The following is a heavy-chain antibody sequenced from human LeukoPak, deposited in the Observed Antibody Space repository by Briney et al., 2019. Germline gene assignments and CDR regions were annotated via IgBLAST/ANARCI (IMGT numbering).Heavy chain of an antibody. Sequence: SETLSLTCAVYGGSFSGYYWSWIRQPPGKGLEWIGEINHSGSTNYNPSLKSRVTISVDTSKNQFSLKLSSVAAADTAVYYCARGPLNYYYDSSGYKGGLDYWGQGTLVTVSS. CDR3: ARGPLNYYYDSSGYKGGLDY. D-gene: IGHD3-22*01. V-gene: IGHV4-34*01. CDR2: INHSGST. CDR1: GGSFSGYY. J-gene: IGHJ4*02.